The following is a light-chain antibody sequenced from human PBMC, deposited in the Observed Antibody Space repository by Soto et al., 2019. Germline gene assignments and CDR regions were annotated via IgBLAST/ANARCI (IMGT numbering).Light chain of an antibody. V-gene: IGKV1-27*01. J-gene: IGKJ1*01. Sequence: DIRMSQSPSSLSASVGDTVTITCRASQGISFYLAWYQQKPGKVPKLLIYAASTLQSGVPSRFSGSGSGTDFTLTISSLQPEDVATYYCQKYDSAPRTFGQGTKVDIK. CDR1: QGISFY. CDR3: QKYDSAPRT. CDR2: AAS.